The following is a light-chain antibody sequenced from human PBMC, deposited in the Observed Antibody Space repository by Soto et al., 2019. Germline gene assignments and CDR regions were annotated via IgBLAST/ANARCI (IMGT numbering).Light chain of an antibody. V-gene: IGKV3-20*01. Sequence: EIVLTQSPGTLSLSPGERATLSCRASQSVSSSYLAWYQQKPGQAPRLLIYGASSRATGIPDRFIGSGSGTAFSMTISRLEPKDFAVYYCHQYGSSPLISFGRGTRLEIK. CDR2: GAS. CDR3: HQYGSSPLIS. J-gene: IGKJ5*01. CDR1: QSVSSSY.